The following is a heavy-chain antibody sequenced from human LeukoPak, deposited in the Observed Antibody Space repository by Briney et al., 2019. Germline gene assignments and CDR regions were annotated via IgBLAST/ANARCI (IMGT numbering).Heavy chain of an antibody. CDR2: ISYDGSNK. D-gene: IGHD2-2*01. J-gene: IGHJ4*02. V-gene: IGHV3-30-3*01. Sequence: GRSLRLSCAASGFTFSSYVMHWVRQAPGKGLEWVAVISYDGSNKYYADSVKGRFTISRDNSKNTLYLQMNSLRAEDTAVYYCASLISSTSNWGQGTLVTVSS. CDR1: GFTFSSYV. CDR3: ASLISSTSN.